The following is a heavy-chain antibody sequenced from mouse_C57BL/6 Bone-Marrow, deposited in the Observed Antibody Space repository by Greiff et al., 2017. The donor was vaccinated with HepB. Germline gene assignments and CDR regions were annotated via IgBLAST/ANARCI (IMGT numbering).Heavy chain of an antibody. V-gene: IGHV14-4*01. CDR2: IDPENGDT. CDR1: GFNIKDDY. D-gene: IGHD3-2*02. J-gene: IGHJ2*01. Sequence: VQLKQSGAELVRPGASVKLSCTASGFNIKDDYMHWVKQRPEQGLEWIGWIDPENGDTEYASKFQGKATITADTSSNTAYLQLSSLTSEDTAVYYCTTSDSSGYEYFDYWGQGTTLTVSS. CDR3: TTSDSSGYEYFDY.